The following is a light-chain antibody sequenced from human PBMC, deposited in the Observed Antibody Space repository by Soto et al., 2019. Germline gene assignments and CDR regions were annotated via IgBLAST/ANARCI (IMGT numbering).Light chain of an antibody. V-gene: IGLV2-14*01. CDR2: DVS. CDR1: SSDVGGYKY. Sequence: QSALTQPASVSGSPGQSITISCSGTSSDVGGYKYVSWYQQHPGKAPKLMIYDVSDRPSGVSNRFSGSKSGNTASLTISGLQAEDEADYYCSSYISRSTLVVFGGGTKLTVL. J-gene: IGLJ2*01. CDR3: SSYISRSTLVV.